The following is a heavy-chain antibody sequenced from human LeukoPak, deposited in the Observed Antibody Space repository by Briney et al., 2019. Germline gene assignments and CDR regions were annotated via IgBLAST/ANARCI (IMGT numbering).Heavy chain of an antibody. V-gene: IGHV3-30-3*01. Sequence: GRSLRLSCAASGFTFSSYAMHWVRQAPGKGLEWVAVISYDGSNKYYADSVKGRFTISRDNSKNTLYLQMNSLRAEDTAVYYCARDRYYDAFDMWGQGTMVTVSS. J-gene: IGHJ3*02. CDR1: GFTFSSYA. CDR3: ARDRYYDAFDM. CDR2: ISYDGSNK. D-gene: IGHD2-8*01.